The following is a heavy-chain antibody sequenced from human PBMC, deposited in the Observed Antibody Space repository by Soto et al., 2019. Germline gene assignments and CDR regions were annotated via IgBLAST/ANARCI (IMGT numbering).Heavy chain of an antibody. CDR1: GYSFTTYW. V-gene: IGHV5-10-1*01. CDR3: ARLEKWYYNYYGLDV. Sequence: ESLKISCQGSGYSFTTYWISWVRQMPGKGLDWMGKIDPGDSSTNYSPSFRGHITISVDRSINTAHLQFSSLKAADTAVYYCARLEKWYYNYYGLDVWGQGTMVTVS. J-gene: IGHJ6*02. CDR2: IDPGDSST. D-gene: IGHD1-26*01.